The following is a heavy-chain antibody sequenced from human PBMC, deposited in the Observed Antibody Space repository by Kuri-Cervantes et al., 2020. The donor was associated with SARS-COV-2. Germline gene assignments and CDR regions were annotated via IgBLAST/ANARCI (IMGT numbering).Heavy chain of an antibody. J-gene: IGHJ6*03. CDR2: IKQDGSEK. CDR1: GFTFSSYW. CDR3: ARDSAYYYYMDV. D-gene: IGHD1-26*01. V-gene: IGHV3-7*03. Sequence: GESLKISCAASGFTFSSYWMSWVRQAPGKGLEWVANIKQDGSEKYYVDSVKGRFTISRDNAKNSLYLQMNSLRAEDTALYHCARDSAYYYYMDVWGKGTTVTVSS.